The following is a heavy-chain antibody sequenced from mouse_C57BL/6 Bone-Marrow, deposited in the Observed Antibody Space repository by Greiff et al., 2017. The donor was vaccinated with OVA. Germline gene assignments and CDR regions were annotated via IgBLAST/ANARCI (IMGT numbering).Heavy chain of an antibody. Sequence: VQLHQSGAELVKPGASVKMSCKASGYTFTTYPIEWMKQTHGKSLEWIGNFHPYNDDTKYNEKFKGKATLTVEKSSSTVYLELSRLTSDDSAVYYGARPGDYDGDWFAYWGQGTLVTVSA. CDR2: FHPYNDDT. D-gene: IGHD2-4*01. V-gene: IGHV1-47*01. J-gene: IGHJ3*01. CDR3: ARPGDYDGDWFAY. CDR1: GYTFTTYP.